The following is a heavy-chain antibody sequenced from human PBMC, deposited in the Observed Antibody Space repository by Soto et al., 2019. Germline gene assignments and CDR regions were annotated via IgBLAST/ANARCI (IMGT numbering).Heavy chain of an antibody. Sequence: ASVKVSCKASGYTFASYGISWVRQAPGQGLEWMGWIGAYNGDTNYAQKFRGRVTMTTDTSTTTAYMDLRSLTSDDTAVYYCARDHYYDGTGYXEDFFDSWGQGTLVTVSS. J-gene: IGHJ4*02. CDR1: GYTFASYG. V-gene: IGHV1-18*01. D-gene: IGHD3-22*01. CDR3: ARDHYYDGTGYXEDFFDS. CDR2: IGAYNGDT.